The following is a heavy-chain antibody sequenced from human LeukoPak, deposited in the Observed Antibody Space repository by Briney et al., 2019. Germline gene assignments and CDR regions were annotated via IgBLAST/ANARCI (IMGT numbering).Heavy chain of an antibody. CDR3: ARQYGATSGSLDH. D-gene: IGHD4-23*01. J-gene: IGHJ4*02. V-gene: IGHV1-18*01. CDR2: ISTYNGNT. CDR1: GYTFFTYG. Sequence: ASVKVSFKASGYTFFTYGGTWVRQAPGQGLEGMGWISTYNGNTIAQKCQGRVTLTTDTSTSTDYMELRSMRSEDTAVYYCARQYGATSGSLDHWGQGTLVTVSS.